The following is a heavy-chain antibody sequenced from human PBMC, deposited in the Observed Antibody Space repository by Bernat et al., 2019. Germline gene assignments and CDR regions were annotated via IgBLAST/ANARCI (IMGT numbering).Heavy chain of an antibody. D-gene: IGHD5-12*01. Sequence: EVQLVESGGGLVQPGGSLRLSCAASGFTFSSYEMNWVRQAPGKGLEWVSYISSSGSTIYYADSVKGRFTISRDNAKNSLYLQMNSLRAEDTAVYYCARDYGYSGYDRYYYYYMDVWAKGPRSPPP. J-gene: IGHJ6*03. CDR2: ISSSGSTI. V-gene: IGHV3-48*03. CDR1: GFTFSSYE. CDR3: ARDYGYSGYDRYYYYYMDV.